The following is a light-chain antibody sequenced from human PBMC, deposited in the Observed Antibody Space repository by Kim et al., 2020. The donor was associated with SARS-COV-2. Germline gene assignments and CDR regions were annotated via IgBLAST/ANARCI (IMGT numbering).Light chain of an antibody. CDR3: QSYDISLSGSRV. CDR2: GNS. Sequence: QSVLTQPPSVSGAPGQRVTISCTGSSSNIGAGYDVHWYQQLPGTAPKLIIYGNSNRPSGVPDRFSGSKSGTSASLAITGLQAEDEADYYCQSYDISLSGSRVFGGGTKLTVL. J-gene: IGLJ3*02. V-gene: IGLV1-40*01. CDR1: SSNIGAGYD.